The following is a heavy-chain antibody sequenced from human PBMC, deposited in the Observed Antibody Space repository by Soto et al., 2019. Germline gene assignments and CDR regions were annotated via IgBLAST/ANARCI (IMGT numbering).Heavy chain of an antibody. CDR2: IHGNGGT. J-gene: IGHJ4*02. CDR1: GDSISSSSYY. V-gene: IGHV4-39*01. Sequence: QLQLEESGPGLVKSSETLSLTCSVSGDSISSSSYYWGWIRQSPGEGLEWIGNIHGNGGTLYNPSLSSRVIISVDTSANQFSLRLTSVTAADTAVYYCASRYGPSEFDHWGQGSLVTVSS. CDR3: ASRYGPSEFDH. D-gene: IGHD3-9*01.